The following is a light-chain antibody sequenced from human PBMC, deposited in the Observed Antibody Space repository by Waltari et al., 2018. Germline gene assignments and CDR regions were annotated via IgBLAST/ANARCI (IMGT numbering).Light chain of an antibody. CDR3: SSYTTSGTLI. V-gene: IGLV2-18*02. CDR2: EAI. Sequence: QSALTQPPSVSGSPGQSVTISCTGTSRDVGTYNRVSWYQQPPGPAPRLLIYEAIHRPSGVPDRFSWSKSGDTASLTISELQPEDEADYYCSSYTTSGTLIFGGGTTLTVL. CDR1: SRDVGTYNR. J-gene: IGLJ2*01.